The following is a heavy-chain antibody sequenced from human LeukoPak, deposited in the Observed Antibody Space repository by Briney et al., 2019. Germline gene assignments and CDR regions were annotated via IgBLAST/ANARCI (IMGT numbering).Heavy chain of an antibody. V-gene: IGHV3-74*01. CDR2: ISSDGSST. Sequence: GGSLRLSCAASGFTFSNYWMHWVRQVPGKGLVWVSRISSDGSSTRYADSVNGRFTISRDNAKNTLYLQMNSLRAEDAAVYYCARGAYSDYSLGFWGQGTLVTVSS. CDR1: GFTFSNYW. CDR3: ARGAYSDYSLGF. J-gene: IGHJ4*02. D-gene: IGHD5-12*01.